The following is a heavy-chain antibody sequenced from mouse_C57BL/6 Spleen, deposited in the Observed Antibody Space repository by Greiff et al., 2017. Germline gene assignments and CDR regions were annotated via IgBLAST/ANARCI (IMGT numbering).Heavy chain of an antibody. D-gene: IGHD1-1*01. Sequence: QVQLQQSGAELVKPGASVKISCKASGYAFSSYWMNWVKQRPGKGLEWIGQIYPGDGDTNSNGKFKGKATLTADKSSSTAYMQLSSLTSEDSAVYFCARSESGSSPDYWGQGTTLTVSS. CDR3: ARSESGSSPDY. CDR1: GYAFSSYW. CDR2: IYPGDGDT. J-gene: IGHJ2*01. V-gene: IGHV1-80*01.